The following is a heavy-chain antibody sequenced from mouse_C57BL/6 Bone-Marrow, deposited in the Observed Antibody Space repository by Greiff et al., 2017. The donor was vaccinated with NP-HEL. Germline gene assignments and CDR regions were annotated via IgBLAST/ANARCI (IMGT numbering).Heavy chain of an antibody. CDR1: GYTFTNYW. CDR2: IYPGGGYT. V-gene: IGHV1-63*01. CDR3: AREPSFDY. J-gene: IGHJ2*01. Sequence: VHLVESGAELVRPGTSVKMSCKASGYTFTNYWIGWAKQRPGHGLEWIGDIYPGGGYTNYNEKFKGKATLTADKSSSTAYMQFSSLTSEDSAIYYYAREPSFDYWGQGTTLTVSS.